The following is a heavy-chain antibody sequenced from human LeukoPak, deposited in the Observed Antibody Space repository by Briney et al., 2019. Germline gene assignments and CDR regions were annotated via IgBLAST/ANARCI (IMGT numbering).Heavy chain of an antibody. CDR3: ARDCSGGSCYGAFDI. V-gene: IGHV4-59*01. CDR2: IYYSGST. CDR1: GRSISSYY. J-gene: IGHJ3*02. D-gene: IGHD2-15*01. Sequence: SETLSLTCTVSGRSISSYYWSWIRQPPGKGLEWIGYIYYSGSTNYNPSLKSRVTISVDTSKNQFSLKLSSVTAADTAVYYCARDCSGGSCYGAFDIWGQGTMVTVSS.